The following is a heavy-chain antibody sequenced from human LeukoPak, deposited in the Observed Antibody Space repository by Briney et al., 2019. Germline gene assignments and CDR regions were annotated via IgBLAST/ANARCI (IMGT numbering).Heavy chain of an antibody. D-gene: IGHD3-22*01. Sequence: SVKVSCKASGGTFSSYAISWVRQAPGQGLEWMGGIIPIFGTANYAQKFQGRVTITADESTSTAYMELSSLRSEDTAVYYCARSQLYYYDNTPFDYWGQGTLVTVSS. CDR3: ARSQLYYYDNTPFDY. V-gene: IGHV1-69*13. CDR2: IIPIFGTA. CDR1: GGTFSSYA. J-gene: IGHJ4*02.